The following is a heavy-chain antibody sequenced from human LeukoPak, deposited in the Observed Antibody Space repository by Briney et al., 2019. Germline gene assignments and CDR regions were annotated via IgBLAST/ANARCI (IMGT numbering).Heavy chain of an antibody. J-gene: IGHJ6*02. V-gene: IGHV4-59*01. D-gene: IGHD3-3*01. Sequence: SETLSLTCTVSGGSISSYYWSWIRQPPGKGLEWIGYIYYSGSTNYNPSLKSRVTISVDTSKNQFSLKLSSVTAADTAVYYCARVGGEFFEWLFYGMDVWGQGTTVTVSS. CDR1: GGSISSYY. CDR3: ARVGGEFFEWLFYGMDV. CDR2: IYYSGST.